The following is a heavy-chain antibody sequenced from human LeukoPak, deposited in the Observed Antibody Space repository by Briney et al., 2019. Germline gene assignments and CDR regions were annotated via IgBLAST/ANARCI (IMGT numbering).Heavy chain of an antibody. CDR3: ARESVGALDHDAFDI. CDR2: IYTSGST. D-gene: IGHD1-26*01. V-gene: IGHV4-4*07. CDR1: GGSISSYY. J-gene: IGHJ3*02. Sequence: PSQTLSLTCTVSGGSISSYYWSWIRQPAGKGLEWIGRIYTSGSTNYNPSLKSRVTMSVDTSKNQFSLKLSSVTAADTAVYYCARESVGALDHDAFDIWGQGTMVTVSS.